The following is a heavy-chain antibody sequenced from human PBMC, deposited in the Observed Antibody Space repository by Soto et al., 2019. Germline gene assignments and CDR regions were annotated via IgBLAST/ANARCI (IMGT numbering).Heavy chain of an antibody. CDR1: GFSVSRYA. Sequence: EVQLLESGGGLVQPGGSLRLSCAASGFSVSRYAMMWVRQPPGKGQEWVAGMTGSGGDIRYADPVKGRFTISKDKSKNTLYLQMNSLRAEDTAIYYGAKDAVYGDGLWLASNWGQGTLVTVSS. V-gene: IGHV3-23*01. D-gene: IGHD2-21*02. CDR2: MTGSGGDI. J-gene: IGHJ4*02. CDR3: AKDAVYGDGLWLASN.